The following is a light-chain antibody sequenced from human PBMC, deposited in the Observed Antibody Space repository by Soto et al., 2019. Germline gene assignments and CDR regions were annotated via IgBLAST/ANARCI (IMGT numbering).Light chain of an antibody. Sequence: KFMLTQPHSVSASPGKTVTISCTRSSGSIASNYVQWYQQRPGSSPTTVIYEDNQRPSGVPDRFSGSIDSSSNSASLTISGLETEDEADYYCQSYDATNQVFGGGTKLTVL. CDR2: EDN. J-gene: IGLJ3*02. CDR3: QSYDATNQV. V-gene: IGLV6-57*01. CDR1: SGSIASNY.